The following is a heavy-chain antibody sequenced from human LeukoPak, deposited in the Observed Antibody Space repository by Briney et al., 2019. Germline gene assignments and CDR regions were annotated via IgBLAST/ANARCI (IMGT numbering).Heavy chain of an antibody. J-gene: IGHJ6*03. D-gene: IGHD5-18*01. CDR1: GFTFSSYA. CDR3: AGSDTYYYYYMDV. CDR2: ISGSGGTT. Sequence: GGSLRLSCAASGFTFSSYAMSWVRQPPGKGLESVSAISGSGGTTYYAASVKGRFTISRDNSKNTLYLQMNSLRAEDTAVYYCAGSDTYYYYYMDVWGKGTTVTVSS. V-gene: IGHV3-23*01.